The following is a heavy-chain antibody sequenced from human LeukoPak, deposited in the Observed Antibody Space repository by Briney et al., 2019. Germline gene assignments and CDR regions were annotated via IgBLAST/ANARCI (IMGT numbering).Heavy chain of an antibody. CDR2: INSDGSST. D-gene: IGHD1/OR15-1a*01. V-gene: IGHV3-74*01. J-gene: IGHJ4*02. CDR3: AKEGTASKPSDLDY. CDR1: GFTFSSYW. Sequence: PGGSLRLSCAASGFTFSSYWMHWVRQAPGKGLVWVSRINSDGSSTTYADSVKGRFTISRDNSKNTLYFQMNSLRAEDTALYYCAKEGTASKPSDLDYWGQGTLVTVSS.